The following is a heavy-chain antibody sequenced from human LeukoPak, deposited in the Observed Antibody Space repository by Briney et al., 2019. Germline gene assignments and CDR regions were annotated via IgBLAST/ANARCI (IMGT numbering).Heavy chain of an antibody. J-gene: IGHJ4*02. CDR1: GFTFSSYA. CDR3: ARIFWEDHAAAADPFDY. Sequence: GGSLRLSCAASGFTFSSYAMHWVRQAPGKGLEWVAVISYDGSNKYYADSVEGRFTISRDNSKNTLYLQMNSLRAEDTAVYYCARIFWEDHAAAADPFDYWGQGTLVTVSS. CDR2: ISYDGSNK. V-gene: IGHV3-30-3*01. D-gene: IGHD6-13*01.